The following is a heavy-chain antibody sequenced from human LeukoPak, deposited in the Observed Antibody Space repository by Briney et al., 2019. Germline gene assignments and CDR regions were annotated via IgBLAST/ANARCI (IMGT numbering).Heavy chain of an antibody. J-gene: IGHJ4*02. CDR2: INPNSGGT. CDR3: ARAGFSDFWSNLFDLYYFDY. CDR1: GNTFTGYY. D-gene: IGHD3-3*01. Sequence: ASVKVSCKTFGNTFTGYYMHWVRQAPGQGLEWMGWINPNSGGTNYAQNFQGRVTVTRNTSISTAYMELSRLRSDDTAVYYCARAGFSDFWSNLFDLYYFDYWGQGTLVTVPS. V-gene: IGHV1-2*02.